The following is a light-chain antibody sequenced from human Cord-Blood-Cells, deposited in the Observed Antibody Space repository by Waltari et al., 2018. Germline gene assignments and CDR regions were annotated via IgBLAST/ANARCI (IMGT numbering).Light chain of an antibody. J-gene: IGKJ5*01. CDR3: QQYYSTPIT. CDR2: WAS. Sequence: DIVMTQSPDSLAVSLGERATIHCKSSQSVLYSSNNKNYLAWYQQKPGQPPKLLIYWASTRESVVPDRFSGSGSATDFTLTISSLQAEDVAVYYCQQYYSTPITFGQGTRLEIK. CDR1: QSVLYSSNNKNY. V-gene: IGKV4-1*01.